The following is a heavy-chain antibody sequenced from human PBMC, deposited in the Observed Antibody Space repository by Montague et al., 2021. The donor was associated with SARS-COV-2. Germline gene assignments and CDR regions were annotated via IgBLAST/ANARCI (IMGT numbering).Heavy chain of an antibody. V-gene: IGHV3-21*01. D-gene: IGHD3-10*01. CDR3: ARSHELWFGENPQGPGAFDI. CDR2: ISSSSSYI. CDR1: GFTFSSYS. Sequence: SLRLSCAASGFTFSSYSMNWVRQAPGKGLEWVSSISSSSSYIYYADSVKGRFTISRDNAKNSLYLQMNSLGAEDTAVYYCARSHELWFGENPQGPGAFDIWGQGTMVTVSS. J-gene: IGHJ3*02.